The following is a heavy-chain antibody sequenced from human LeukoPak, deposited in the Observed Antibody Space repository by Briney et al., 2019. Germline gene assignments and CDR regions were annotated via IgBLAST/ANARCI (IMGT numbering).Heavy chain of an antibody. V-gene: IGHV4-30-2*05. Sequence: PSETLSLTCTVSGGSISSGAYYWSWIRQPPGRGLEWIGYIYHSGSTYSNPSLKSRVTISVDTSNNQFSLKLSSVTAADTAVYYCARDKRYYYYMDVWGKGTTVTVSS. CDR1: GGSISSGAYY. CDR2: IYHSGST. J-gene: IGHJ6*03. CDR3: ARDKRYYYYMDV.